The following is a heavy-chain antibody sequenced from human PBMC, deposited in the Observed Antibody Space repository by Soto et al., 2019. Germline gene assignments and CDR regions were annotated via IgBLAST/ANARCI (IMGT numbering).Heavy chain of an antibody. V-gene: IGHV4-39*01. CDR3: ARQRTSVVTQAYFDV. CDR2: IYYSGST. J-gene: IGHJ4*02. D-gene: IGHD2-21*02. CDR1: GDSISSRSYY. Sequence: SETLSLTCTVTGDSISSRSYYWGWIRQPPGKGLEWIGSIYYSGSTYNNPSLRSRVSMSIDTSKDQFSLKLKSVTAADTALYFCARQRTSVVTQAYFDVWGPRYLVT.